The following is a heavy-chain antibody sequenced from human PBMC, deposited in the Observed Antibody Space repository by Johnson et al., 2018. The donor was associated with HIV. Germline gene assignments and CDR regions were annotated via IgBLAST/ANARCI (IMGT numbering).Heavy chain of an antibody. Sequence: MLLVESGGGVVQRGGSLRLSCVASGFTFSSYGMHWVRQAPGKGLEWVGRIKSKPDGAAIHYAAPVKGRFTVSRDDSRNTLYLQMNSLKTDDTAVYYCTTVDSSGYHNDALNIWGQGTMVTVSS. CDR1: GFTFSSYG. J-gene: IGHJ3*02. CDR3: TTVDSSGYHNDALNI. V-gene: IGHV3-15*01. CDR2: IKSKPDGAAI. D-gene: IGHD3-22*01.